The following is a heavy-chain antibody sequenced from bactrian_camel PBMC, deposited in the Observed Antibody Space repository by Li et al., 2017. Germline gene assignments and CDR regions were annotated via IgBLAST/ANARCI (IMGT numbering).Heavy chain of an antibody. V-gene: IGHV3S66*01. D-gene: IGHD5*01. CDR3: AAARIGFPSLARYLYEH. CDR1: GDTASVYS. Sequence: DVQLVESGGGSAQAGGSMRLDCAVSGDTASVYSMAWFRQAPGKEREGVARINTRYGVTYYADSVKGRFTISQGNSKNSLYLQMNNLGPEDTAMYYCAAARIGFPSLARYLYEHWGPGTQVTVS. J-gene: IGHJ4*01. CDR2: INTRYGVT.